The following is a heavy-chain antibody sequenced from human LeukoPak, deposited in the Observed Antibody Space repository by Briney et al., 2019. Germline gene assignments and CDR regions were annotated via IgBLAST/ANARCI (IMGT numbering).Heavy chain of an antibody. V-gene: IGHV1-46*01. CDR2: INPSGGST. Sequence: ASVKVSCKASGYTFTSYYMHWVRQAPGQGLEWMGIINPSGGSTSYAQKFQGRVTMTRDTSTSTVYMELSSLRSEDTAVYYCARTGYSSGWYGNRLFDYWGQGTLVTVSS. CDR1: GYTFTSYY. CDR3: ARTGYSSGWYGNRLFDY. D-gene: IGHD6-19*01. J-gene: IGHJ4*02.